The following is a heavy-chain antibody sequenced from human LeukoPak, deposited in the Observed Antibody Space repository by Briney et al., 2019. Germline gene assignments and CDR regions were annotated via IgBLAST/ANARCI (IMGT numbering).Heavy chain of an antibody. Sequence: GGSLRLSCAASGFTFSSYWMSWVRQAPGKGLEWVANIKQDGSEKYYVDSVKGRFTISRDNAKNSLSLQMNSLRAEDTAVYYCASYKDYYGSGSSDYWGQGTLVTVSS. V-gene: IGHV3-7*01. CDR2: IKQDGSEK. J-gene: IGHJ4*02. CDR1: GFTFSSYW. CDR3: ASYKDYYGSGSSDY. D-gene: IGHD3-10*01.